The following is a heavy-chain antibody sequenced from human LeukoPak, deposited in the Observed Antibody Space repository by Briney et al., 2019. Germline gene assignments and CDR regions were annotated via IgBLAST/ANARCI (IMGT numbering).Heavy chain of an antibody. CDR2: ISSSSISRSTTYI. CDR1: GFTFSTYS. V-gene: IGHV3-21*01. CDR3: AGDQYNYGYVSWFDP. D-gene: IGHD5-18*01. J-gene: IGHJ5*02. Sequence: GGSLRLSCVASGFTFSTYSMNWVRQAPGKGLEWVSYISSSSISRSTTYIYYADSVKGRFTISRDNAKNSLFLQMNSLRVADTAVYYCAGDQYNYGYVSWFDPWGQGTLVTVSS.